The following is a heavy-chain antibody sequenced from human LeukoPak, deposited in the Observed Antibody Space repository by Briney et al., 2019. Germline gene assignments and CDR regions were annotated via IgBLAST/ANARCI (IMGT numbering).Heavy chain of an antibody. CDR1: GGSISSSNW. J-gene: IGHJ4*02. Sequence: KTSETLSLTCAVSGGSISSSNWWSWVRQPPGKGLEWIGYIYYSGSTNYNPSLKSRVTISVDTSKNQFSLKLSSVTAADTAVYYCARGDYETPLDYWGQGTLVTVSS. V-gene: IGHV4-4*02. CDR3: ARGDYETPLDY. CDR2: IYYSGST. D-gene: IGHD3-22*01.